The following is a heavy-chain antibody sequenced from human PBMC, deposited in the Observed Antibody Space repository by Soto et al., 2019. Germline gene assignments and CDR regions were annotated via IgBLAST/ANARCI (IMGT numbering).Heavy chain of an antibody. D-gene: IGHD3-10*01. J-gene: IGHJ4*02. Sequence: GESMKISCKGSGYSFTSYWISWVRQMPGKGLEWMGRIDPSDSYTNYSPSFQGHVTISADKSISTAYLQWSSLKASDTAMYYCARHDSSHYGSGPRLFDYCGQGTLVTVSS. CDR3: ARHDSSHYGSGPRLFDY. CDR2: IDPSDSYT. V-gene: IGHV5-10-1*01. CDR1: GYSFTSYW.